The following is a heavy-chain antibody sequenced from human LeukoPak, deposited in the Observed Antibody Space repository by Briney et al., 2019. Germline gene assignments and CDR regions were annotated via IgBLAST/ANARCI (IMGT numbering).Heavy chain of an antibody. D-gene: IGHD3-10*01. CDR1: GFTFSTYE. CDR3: AGATGTDY. CDR2: ISSSGRTI. J-gene: IGHJ4*02. Sequence: PGGSLRLSCAASGFTFSTYEMNWVRQAPGKGLEWASYISSSGRTIYYADSVKGRFTISRDNAKDSLYLQMNSLRAEDTAVYYCAGATGTDYWGQGTLVTVSS. V-gene: IGHV3-48*03.